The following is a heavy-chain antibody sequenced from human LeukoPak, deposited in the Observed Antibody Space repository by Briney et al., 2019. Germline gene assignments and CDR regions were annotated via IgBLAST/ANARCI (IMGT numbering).Heavy chain of an antibody. CDR1: GFTFSSYG. V-gene: IGHV3-48*04. Sequence: GGSLRLSCAASGFTFSSYGMSWVRQAPGKGLEWVSYISSSGSTIYYADSVKGRFTISRDNAKSSLYLQMNSLRAEDTAVYYCARAVAYYYDSSGYYFDYWGQGTLVTVSS. D-gene: IGHD3-22*01. CDR3: ARAVAYYYDSSGYYFDY. J-gene: IGHJ4*02. CDR2: ISSSGSTI.